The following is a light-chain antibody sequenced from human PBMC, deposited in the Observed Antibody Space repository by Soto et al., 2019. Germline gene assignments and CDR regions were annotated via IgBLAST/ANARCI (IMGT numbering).Light chain of an antibody. J-gene: IGLJ2*01. CDR2: QDS. CDR3: QAWDSSMPDVV. CDR1: KLGDKY. V-gene: IGLV3-1*01. Sequence: SYELTQPPSVSVSPGQTASITCSGDKLGDKYACWYQQKPGQSPVLVIYQDSKRPSGIPERFSGSNSGNTATLTISGTQAMDEADYYWQAWDSSMPDVVFGGGTKLTVL.